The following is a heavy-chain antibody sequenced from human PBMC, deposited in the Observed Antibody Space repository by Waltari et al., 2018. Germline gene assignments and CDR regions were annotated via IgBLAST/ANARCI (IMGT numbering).Heavy chain of an antibody. J-gene: IGHJ6*03. CDR3: VTEGGSLTMSRGVISPGSYFYMDL. CDR1: GRNFENFW. Sequence: QLVESGGGLVKPGGSLRLSCVASGRNFENFWMSWVRQAPGKGLEWVANIKVDGSETYYVDSVKGRFTVSRDNSKNTLFLEMKNLRRDDSAVYYCVTEGGSLTMSRGVISPGSYFYMDLWGRGTTVTVSS. D-gene: IGHD3-10*01. CDR2: IKVDGSET. V-gene: IGHV3-7*03.